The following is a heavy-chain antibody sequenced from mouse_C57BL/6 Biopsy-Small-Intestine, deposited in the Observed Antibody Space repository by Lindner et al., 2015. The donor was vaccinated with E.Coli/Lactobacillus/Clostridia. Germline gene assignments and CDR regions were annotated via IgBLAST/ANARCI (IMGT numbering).Heavy chain of an antibody. CDR2: VYPGYGST. D-gene: IGHD2-12*01. CDR1: GYTFTNYW. Sequence: VQLHESGAELVKPGTSVKMSCKASGYTFTNYWITWVKQRPGQGLEWIGDVYPGYGSTNYNEKFKSKATLTVDTSSSTVYMQLSSLTSEDSAVYYCAIYDRDYAMDYWGQGTSVTVSS. CDR3: AIYDRDYAMDY. J-gene: IGHJ4*01. V-gene: IGHV1-55*01.